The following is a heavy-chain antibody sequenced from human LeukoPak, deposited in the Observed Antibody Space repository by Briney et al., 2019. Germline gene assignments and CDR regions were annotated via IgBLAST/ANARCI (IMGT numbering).Heavy chain of an antibody. CDR1: GFTFSIYG. J-gene: IGHJ5*02. CDR2: IRYDGSNN. Sequence: GGSLRLSCAASGFTFSIYGMHWVRQAPGKGLEWVAFIRYDGSNNYYTDSVKGRFTISRDNSKDTLYLQMNSLRAEDTAVYYCAKDKAAMVMNWFDPWGQGTLVTVSS. V-gene: IGHV3-30*02. D-gene: IGHD5-18*01. CDR3: AKDKAAMVMNWFDP.